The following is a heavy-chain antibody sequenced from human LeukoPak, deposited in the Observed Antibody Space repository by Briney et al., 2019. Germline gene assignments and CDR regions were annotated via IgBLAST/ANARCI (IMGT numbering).Heavy chain of an antibody. CDR1: GYTFTSYA. V-gene: IGHV1-18*01. D-gene: IGHD6-13*01. CDR2: ISAYNGNT. CDR3: ARESYSSSWRKAAFDI. Sequence: ASVKVSCKAYGYTFTSYAMNCVRQVPGQGLEWMGRISAYNGNTNYAQKLQGRVTMTTDTSTSTAYMELRSLRSDDTAVYYCARESYSSSWRKAAFDIWGQGTMVTVSS. J-gene: IGHJ3*02.